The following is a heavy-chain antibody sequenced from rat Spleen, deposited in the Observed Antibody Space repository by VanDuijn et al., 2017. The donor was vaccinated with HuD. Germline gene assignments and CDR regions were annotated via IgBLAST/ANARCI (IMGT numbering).Heavy chain of an antibody. CDR2: ISTGGGNT. Sequence: EVQLVESGGGSVQPGRSLKLSCAASGFTFSNYDMAWVRQAPTKGLEWVASISTGGGNTYYRDSVKGRFTISRDNAKNTQYLQMDSRGSEDTATYYCASHSFPSTTVVAPFAYWGQGTLVTVSS. V-gene: IGHV5S13*01. D-gene: IGHD1-1*01. J-gene: IGHJ3*01. CDR1: GFTFSNYD. CDR3: ASHSFPSTTVVAPFAY.